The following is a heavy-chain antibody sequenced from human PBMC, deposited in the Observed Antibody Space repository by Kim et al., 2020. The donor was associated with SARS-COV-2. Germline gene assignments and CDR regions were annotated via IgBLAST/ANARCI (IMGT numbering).Heavy chain of an antibody. Sequence: ASVKVSCKASGYTFTSYGISWVRQAPGQGLEWMGWISAYNGNTNYAQKLQGRVTMTTDTSTSTAYMELRSLRSDDTAVYYCARYPRPAAPYYYYYYGMDVWGQGTTVTVSS. D-gene: IGHD2-15*01. CDR3: ARYPRPAAPYYYYYYGMDV. V-gene: IGHV1-18*01. CDR1: GYTFTSYG. CDR2: ISAYNGNT. J-gene: IGHJ6*02.